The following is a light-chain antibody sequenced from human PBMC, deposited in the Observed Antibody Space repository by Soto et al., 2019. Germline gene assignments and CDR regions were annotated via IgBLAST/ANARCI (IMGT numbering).Light chain of an antibody. V-gene: IGLV2-11*01. Sequence: QSALTQPRSVSGSPGQSVTISCTGTSSDVGGYNSVSWYQHHPGKAPKLMIYDVRKRPSGVPDRFSGSKSDNTASLTISGLQAEDEADYYCCSYTSSSTWVFGGGTKVTVL. CDR2: DVR. CDR3: CSYTSSSTWV. CDR1: SSDVGGYNS. J-gene: IGLJ3*02.